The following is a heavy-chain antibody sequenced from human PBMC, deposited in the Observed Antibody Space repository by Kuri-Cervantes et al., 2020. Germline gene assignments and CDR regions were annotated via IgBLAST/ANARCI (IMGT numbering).Heavy chain of an antibody. V-gene: IGHV3-7*01. D-gene: IGHD3-10*01. CDR1: GYSFTSYW. CDR2: IKQDGSEK. CDR3: ARGYGSGSYFWSYYYYGMDV. Sequence: GESLKISCKGSGYSFTSYWIGWVRQAPGKGLEWVANIKQDGSEKYYVDSVKGRFTISRDNAKNSLYLQMNSLRAEDTAVYYCARGYGSGSYFWSYYYYGMDVWGQGTTVIVSS. J-gene: IGHJ6*02.